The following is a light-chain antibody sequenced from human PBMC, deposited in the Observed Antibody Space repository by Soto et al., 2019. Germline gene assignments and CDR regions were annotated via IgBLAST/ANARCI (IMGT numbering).Light chain of an antibody. CDR2: DAS. Sequence: DIQVTQSPSTLSASVGDRVTITCRASQSLNSLLAWYQQKPGRAPKLLIYDASTLESGVPSRFSGSGSGTEFTLTISSLQTDDFATYYCQQYNSYSSWTFGQGTKVAIK. CDR3: QQYNSYSSWT. J-gene: IGKJ1*01. CDR1: QSLNSL. V-gene: IGKV1-5*01.